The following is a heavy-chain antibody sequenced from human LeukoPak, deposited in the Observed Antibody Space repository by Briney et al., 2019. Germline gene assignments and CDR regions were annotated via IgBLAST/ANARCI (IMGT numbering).Heavy chain of an antibody. CDR2: INSDGSST. Sequence: QPGGSLRLSCAASGFTFSSYWMHWVRQAPGKGLVWVSRINSDGSSTSYADSVKGRFTFSRDNAKNTLYLQMNSLRAEDTAVYYCARARGMVRCMDVWGKGTTVTVSS. D-gene: IGHD3-10*01. J-gene: IGHJ6*04. CDR3: ARARGMVRCMDV. CDR1: GFTFSSYW. V-gene: IGHV3-74*01.